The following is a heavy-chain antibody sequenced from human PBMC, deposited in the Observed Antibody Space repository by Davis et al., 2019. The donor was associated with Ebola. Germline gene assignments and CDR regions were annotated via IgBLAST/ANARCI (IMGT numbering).Heavy chain of an antibody. V-gene: IGHV1-18*01. CDR3: ARDAEVGKNAFDI. D-gene: IGHD1-26*01. CDR2: ISVYNGNT. CDR1: GYTFTSYD. Sequence: ASVKVSCKASGYTFTSYDINWVRQATGQGLEWMGWISVYNGNTEYTQKFQGRVTMTTDTSTSTTYMELRSLRSDDTAVYYCARDAEVGKNAFDIWGQGTVVTVSS. J-gene: IGHJ3*02.